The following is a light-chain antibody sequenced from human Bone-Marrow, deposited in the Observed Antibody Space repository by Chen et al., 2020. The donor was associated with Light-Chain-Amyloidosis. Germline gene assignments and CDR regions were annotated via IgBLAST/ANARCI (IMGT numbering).Light chain of an antibody. J-gene: IGKJ1*01. V-gene: IGKV4-1*01. Sequence: DIVMSQSPASLAVSLGERATVNCKSSQSVLHSSNNKNYLAWYQQKPGQPPKLLIYWASTRESGVPDRCSGSGSGTDFTLTFSSLQADDVAVYYCQQYYGIPRTFGQGIKVESK. CDR2: WAS. CDR3: QQYYGIPRT. CDR1: QSVLHSSNNKNY.